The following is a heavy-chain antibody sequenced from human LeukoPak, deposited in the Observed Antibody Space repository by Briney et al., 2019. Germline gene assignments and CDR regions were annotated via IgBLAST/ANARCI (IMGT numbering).Heavy chain of an antibody. CDR3: ARDNHIVVGGAFDI. V-gene: IGHV3-7*01. CDR1: GFTFSRYW. CDR2: IKQDGSEK. D-gene: IGHD2-15*01. Sequence: SGGSLRLSCAASGFTFSRYWMSWVRQAPGRGLEWVANIKQDGSEKYYVDSVKGRFTISRDNAKNSLYLQMNSLRAEDTAVYYCARDNHIVVGGAFDIWGQGTMVTVSS. J-gene: IGHJ3*02.